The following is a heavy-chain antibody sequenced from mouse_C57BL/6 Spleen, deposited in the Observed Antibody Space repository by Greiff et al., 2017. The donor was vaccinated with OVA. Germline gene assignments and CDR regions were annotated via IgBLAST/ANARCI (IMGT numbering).Heavy chain of an antibody. D-gene: IGHD1-1*01. Sequence: EVKLQESGPGLVKPSQSLSFTCSVTGYSITSGYYWNWIRQFPGNKLEWMGYISYDGSNNYNPSLQNRISITRDPYKNQFLLKLNSVTTEDTTTYYCARVYSYAMDYWGQGTSVTASS. CDR2: ISYDGSN. J-gene: IGHJ4*01. CDR3: ARVYSYAMDY. V-gene: IGHV3-6*01. CDR1: GYSITSGYY.